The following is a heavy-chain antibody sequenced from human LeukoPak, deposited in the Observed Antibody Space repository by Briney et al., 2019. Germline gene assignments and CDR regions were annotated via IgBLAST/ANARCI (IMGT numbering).Heavy chain of an antibody. D-gene: IGHD4-17*01. V-gene: IGHV3-21*01. CDR2: ISSSSSYI. CDR1: GFTFSSYS. Sequence: GGSLRLSCAASGFTFSSYSMNWVRQAPGKGLEWVSSISSSSSYIYYADSVKGRFTISRDNAKNSLYLQMNSPRAEDTAVYYCARERRTVTDFDYWGQGTLVTVSS. CDR3: ARERRTVTDFDY. J-gene: IGHJ4*02.